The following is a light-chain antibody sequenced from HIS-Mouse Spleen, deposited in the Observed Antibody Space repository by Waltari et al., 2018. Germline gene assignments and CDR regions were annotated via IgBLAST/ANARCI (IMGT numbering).Light chain of an antibody. V-gene: IGLV5-45*02. J-gene: IGLJ3*02. Sequence: QAVLTQPSSLSASPGASASLTCTFRSGINFGTYRIYCYQQKPGSPPQYPLRYKSDSDKQQGSGVPRRFSGSKDASANAGILLISGLQSEDEADYYCMIWHSSAWVFGGGTKLTVL. CDR1: SGINFGTYR. CDR3: MIWHSSAWV. CDR2: YKSDSDK.